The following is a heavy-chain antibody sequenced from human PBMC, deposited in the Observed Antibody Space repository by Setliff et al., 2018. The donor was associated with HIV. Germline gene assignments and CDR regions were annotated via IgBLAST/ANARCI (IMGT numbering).Heavy chain of an antibody. D-gene: IGHD3-3*01. V-gene: IGHV4-59*11. CDR2: IYYSGST. CDR1: GDSISSHY. J-gene: IGHJ4*02. Sequence: SETLSLTCTVSGDSISSHYWNWIRQPPGKALEWIGYIYYSGSTNYNPSFKSRVTISVDRSKRQFSLNLSSVTAADTAIYYCTRGPEGVAGGDYWGQGILFTVSS. CDR3: TRGPEGVAGGDY.